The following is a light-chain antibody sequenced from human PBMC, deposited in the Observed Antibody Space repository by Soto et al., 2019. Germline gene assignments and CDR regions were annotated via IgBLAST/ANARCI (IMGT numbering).Light chain of an antibody. Sequence: DIQMTQSPSSLSASVGDRVTITCRASQGIGTDLGWYQQKPGNAPKRLIYAASSLQSGVPSRFSGSESGTEFTLTISSLQPEDFATYYCQQYNVYPLTFGGGTKVEVK. V-gene: IGKV1-17*01. J-gene: IGKJ4*01. CDR2: AAS. CDR1: QGIGTD. CDR3: QQYNVYPLT.